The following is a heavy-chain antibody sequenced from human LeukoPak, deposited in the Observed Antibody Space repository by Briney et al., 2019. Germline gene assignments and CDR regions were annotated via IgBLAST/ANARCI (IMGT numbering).Heavy chain of an antibody. Sequence: ASVKVSCKAFGYTFTNFGVSWVRQVPGQGLEWMGWTSGYNGNTNYGQKVRGRVTMTTDTSTTTAYMELRSLRSDDTAVYYCARSKTQGYCTNGVCYPFDYWGQGTLVTVSS. CDR2: TSGYNGNT. CDR3: ARSKTQGYCTNGVCYPFDY. V-gene: IGHV1-18*01. CDR1: GYTFTNFG. J-gene: IGHJ4*02. D-gene: IGHD2-8*01.